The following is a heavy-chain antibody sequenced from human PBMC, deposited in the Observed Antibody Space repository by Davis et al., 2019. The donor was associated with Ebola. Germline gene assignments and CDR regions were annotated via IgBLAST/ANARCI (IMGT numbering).Heavy chain of an antibody. CDR1: GSSIDGYH. D-gene: IGHD4-17*01. V-gene: IGHV4-59*01. CDR3: ARGNYGDYIVLYYYNMDV. Sequence: MPSETLSLTCTVSGSSIDGYHWSWVRQPPGKSLEWIGYIYYTGRTEHNPSLKSRLTLSADTSKNQFSLKLSSVTAADTAVYYCARGNYGDYIVLYYYNMDVWGQGTTVTVSS. CDR2: IYYTGRT. J-gene: IGHJ6*02.